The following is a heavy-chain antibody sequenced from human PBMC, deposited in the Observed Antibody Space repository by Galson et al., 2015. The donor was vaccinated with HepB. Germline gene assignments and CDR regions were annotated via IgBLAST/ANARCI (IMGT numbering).Heavy chain of an antibody. Sequence: SVKVSCKASGYTFTSYGISWVRQAPGQGLEWMGWISAYNGNTNYAQKLQGRVTMTTDTSTSTAYMELRSLRSDDTAVYYCARDLLAPPWLRVTYYYGMDVWGQGTTVTVSS. CDR1: GYTFTSYG. J-gene: IGHJ6*02. V-gene: IGHV1-18*01. CDR2: ISAYNGNT. D-gene: IGHD3-9*01. CDR3: ARDLLAPPWLRVTYYYGMDV.